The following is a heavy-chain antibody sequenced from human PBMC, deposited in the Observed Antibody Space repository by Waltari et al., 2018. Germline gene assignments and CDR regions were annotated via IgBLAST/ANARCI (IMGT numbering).Heavy chain of an antibody. CDR3: ASGRSGYSYGDRLSTESRYFDL. J-gene: IGHJ2*01. CDR2: IHHRQST. Sequence: QVQLQQWGAGLLKPSETLSLTCAVYGGSCSGYYWSWIRQPPGKALAWIGEIHHRQSTNYNPTLKSRVPISVDTSKNQFSRKQSCVTAADTGVYYCASGRSGYSYGDRLSTESRYFDLWGRGTLVTVSS. D-gene: IGHD5-18*01. V-gene: IGHV4-34*01. CDR1: GGSCSGYY.